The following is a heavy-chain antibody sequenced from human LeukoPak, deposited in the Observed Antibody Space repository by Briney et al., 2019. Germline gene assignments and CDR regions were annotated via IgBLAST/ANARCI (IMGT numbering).Heavy chain of an antibody. CDR1: GYTFTSYY. CDR3: ARIPNTAMVMGLEYYYYGMDV. D-gene: IGHD5-18*01. Sequence: ASVKVSCKASGYTFTSYYMHWVRQAPGQGLEWMGIINPSGGSTSYAQKFQGRVTMTRDTSTSTVYMELSSLRSEDTAVYYCARIPNTAMVMGLEYYYYGMDVWGQGTTVTVSS. V-gene: IGHV1-46*01. J-gene: IGHJ6*02. CDR2: INPSGGST.